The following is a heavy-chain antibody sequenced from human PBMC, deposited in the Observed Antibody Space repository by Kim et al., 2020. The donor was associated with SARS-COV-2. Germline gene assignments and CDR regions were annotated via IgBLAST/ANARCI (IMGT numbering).Heavy chain of an antibody. Sequence: GGTTEYGASVKGRLHISRDDSKSIAYLQMNSLKTEDTAVYYCTRGGSYGYWGQGTLVTVSS. V-gene: IGHV3-49*02. D-gene: IGHD3-16*01. CDR3: TRGGSYGY. CDR2: GGTT. J-gene: IGHJ4*02.